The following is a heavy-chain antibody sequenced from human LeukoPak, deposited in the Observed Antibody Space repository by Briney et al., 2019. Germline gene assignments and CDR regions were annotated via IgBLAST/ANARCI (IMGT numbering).Heavy chain of an antibody. CDR1: GYTFTSYY. J-gene: IGHJ6*02. CDR2: INPSGGST. CDR3: ARDVVRVWFGDEVYGMDV. Sequence: ASVKVSCKASGYTFTSYYMHWVRQVPGQGLEWMGIINPSGGSTSYAQKFQGRVTMTRDTSTSTVYMELSSLRSEDTAVYYCARDVVRVWFGDEVYGMDVWGQGTTVTVSS. D-gene: IGHD3-10*01. V-gene: IGHV1-46*01.